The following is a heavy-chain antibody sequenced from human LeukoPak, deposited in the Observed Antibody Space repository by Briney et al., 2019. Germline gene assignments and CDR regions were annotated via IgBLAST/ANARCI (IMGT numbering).Heavy chain of an antibody. CDR2: ISAYNANT. D-gene: IGHD2-2*01. CDR3: ARDIGYVVVPAAINGYYYYGMDV. Sequence: ASVKVSCKASGYTFTSYGISWVRQDPGQGLEWMGWISAYNANTNYAQKLQGRVTMTTDTSTSTAYMELRSLRSDDTAVHYCARDIGYVVVPAAINGYYYYGMDVWGQGTTVTVSS. V-gene: IGHV1-18*01. CDR1: GYTFTSYG. J-gene: IGHJ6*02.